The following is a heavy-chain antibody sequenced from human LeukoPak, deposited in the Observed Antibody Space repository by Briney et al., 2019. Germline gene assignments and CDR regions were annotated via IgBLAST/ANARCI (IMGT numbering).Heavy chain of an antibody. V-gene: IGHV3-30*18. J-gene: IGHJ4*02. CDR3: AKEGARKASYPNTFDY. CDR1: GFTFSSYG. Sequence: GGSLRLSGAASGFTFSSYGMHWVGQAPGKGLRGVAAISYDGSNKYYADSVKGRFTIYRENPKDTLALQMNSRRAEDTAGYYFAKEGARKASYPNTFDYWGQGTRVTVSS. CDR2: ISYDGSNK. D-gene: IGHD2-8*01.